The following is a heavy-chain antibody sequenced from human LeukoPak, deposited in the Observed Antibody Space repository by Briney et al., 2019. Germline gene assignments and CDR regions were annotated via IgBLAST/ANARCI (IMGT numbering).Heavy chain of an antibody. V-gene: IGHV2-5*02. CDR3: AHQYKVPRTIGVVMIPPPDY. D-gene: IGHD3-3*01. Sequence: SGPTLVNPTQTLTLTCTFSGFSLSTSGVGVGWIRQPPGKALEWLALIYWDDDKRYSPSLKSRLTITKDTSKNQVVLTMTNMDPVDTATYYCAHQYKVPRTIGVVMIPPPDYWGQGTLVTVSS. CDR2: IYWDDDK. J-gene: IGHJ4*02. CDR1: GFSLSTSGVG.